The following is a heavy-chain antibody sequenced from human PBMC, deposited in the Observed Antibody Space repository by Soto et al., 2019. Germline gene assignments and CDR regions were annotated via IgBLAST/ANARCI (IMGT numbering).Heavy chain of an antibody. CDR2: IYYSGIT. D-gene: IGHD6-6*01. CDR1: GVSIINSSYY. CDR3: ARAPRGAARPRVQRYYYGMDV. J-gene: IGHJ6*02. V-gene: IGHV4-39*01. Sequence: SETLSLTCTVSGVSIINSSYYWVWIRRPPGKGLEWIGTIYYSGITYYNPSLKSRVTISVDTSKNQFSLKLTSVTAADTAVYYCARAPRGAARPRVQRYYYGMDVWGQGTTVTVSS.